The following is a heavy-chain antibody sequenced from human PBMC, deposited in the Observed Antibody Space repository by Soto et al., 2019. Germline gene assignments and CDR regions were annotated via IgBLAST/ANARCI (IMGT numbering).Heavy chain of an antibody. Sequence: PSETLPLTCTVSGGSISSGGYYWSWIRQHPGKGLEWIGYIYYSGSTYYNPSLKSRVTISVDTSKNQFSLKLSSVTAADTAVYYCARDSATKEDYYMDVWGKGTTVTVSS. CDR3: ARDSATKEDYYMDV. V-gene: IGHV4-31*03. D-gene: IGHD2-8*01. CDR1: GGSISSGGYY. CDR2: IYYSGST. J-gene: IGHJ6*03.